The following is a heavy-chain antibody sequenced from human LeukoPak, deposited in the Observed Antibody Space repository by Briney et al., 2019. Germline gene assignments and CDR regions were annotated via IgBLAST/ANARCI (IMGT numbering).Heavy chain of an antibody. D-gene: IGHD3-10*01. CDR1: GGSISSYY. V-gene: IGHV4-59*01. J-gene: IGHJ5*02. CDR3: TRMTYYYSSESRHNWFDP. CDR2: IYYSGST. Sequence: PSETLSLTCTVSGGSISSYYWSWIRQPPGKGLEWIGYIYYSGSTNYNPSLKSRVTISVDTSKNQFSLRLTSVTAADTAVYFCTRMTYYYSSESRHNWFDPWGQGTLVTVSS.